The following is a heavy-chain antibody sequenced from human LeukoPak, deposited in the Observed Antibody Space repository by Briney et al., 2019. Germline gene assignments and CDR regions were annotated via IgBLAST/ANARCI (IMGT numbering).Heavy chain of an antibody. D-gene: IGHD3-10*01. V-gene: IGHV4-59*01. CDR2: IYYSGST. CDR1: GGSISSYY. CDR3: ARAGRFGEFLDH. Sequence: PSETLSLTCTVSGGSISSYYWSWIRQPPGKGLKWIGYIYYSGSTNYNPSLKSRVTISVDTSKNQFSLKLSSVTAADTAVYYCARAGRFGEFLDHWGQGTLVTVSS. J-gene: IGHJ4*02.